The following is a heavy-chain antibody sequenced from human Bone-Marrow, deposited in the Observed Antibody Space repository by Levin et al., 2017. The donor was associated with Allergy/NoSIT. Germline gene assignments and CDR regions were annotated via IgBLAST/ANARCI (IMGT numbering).Heavy chain of an antibody. V-gene: IGHV3-23*01. Sequence: GESLKISCAASGFTFSNYDMNWVRQAPGKGLEWVSGTSDSGGSTYYADSVKGRFTISRDNSKNTLYLQVNSLRAEDTALYYCAKDLSAVPAANYYYAMDVWGQGTTVTVSS. CDR2: TSDSGGST. CDR3: AKDLSAVPAANYYYAMDV. J-gene: IGHJ6*02. D-gene: IGHD2-2*01. CDR1: GFTFSNYD.